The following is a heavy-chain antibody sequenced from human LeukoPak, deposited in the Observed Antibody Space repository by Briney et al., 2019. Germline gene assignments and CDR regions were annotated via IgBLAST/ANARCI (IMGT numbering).Heavy chain of an antibody. V-gene: IGHV3-23*01. Sequence: PRGALRHSCATSGFTLSSYAMSWVRPPPGKGREWVSTVSGGGGSTRYTDSLKGRFTISRDNSKNTLYLQMNSLRAEDTAVYYCATYVRGDFDYWGQGTLVTVSS. D-gene: IGHD3-10*02. CDR1: GFTLSSYA. CDR3: ATYVRGDFDY. CDR2: VSGGGGST. J-gene: IGHJ4*02.